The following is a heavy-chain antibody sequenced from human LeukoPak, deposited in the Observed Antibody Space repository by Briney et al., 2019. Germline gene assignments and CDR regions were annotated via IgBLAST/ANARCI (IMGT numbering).Heavy chain of an antibody. Sequence: ASVKVSCKASGGTFSSYAISWVRQAPGHGLEWMGWISAYNGNTNYAQKLQGRVTMTTDTSTSTAYMELRSLSSDDTAVYYCARVDGIAVAYYYYYMDVWGKGTTVTISS. CDR3: ARVDGIAVAYYYYYMDV. CDR2: ISAYNGNT. V-gene: IGHV1-18*01. J-gene: IGHJ6*03. D-gene: IGHD6-19*01. CDR1: GGTFSSYA.